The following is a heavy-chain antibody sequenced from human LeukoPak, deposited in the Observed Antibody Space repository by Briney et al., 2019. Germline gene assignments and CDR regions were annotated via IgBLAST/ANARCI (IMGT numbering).Heavy chain of an antibody. Sequence: GGSLRLSCVASGFTFSKYTMSWVRQAPGKGLEWVSGIYGGGSGSTFYAESVKGRFTISRDNSKNTLYLQMNSLRAEDTAVYYCARDGVIVVVAYYYGMDVWGQGTTVTVSS. J-gene: IGHJ6*02. CDR1: GFTFSKYT. CDR2: IYGGGSGST. D-gene: IGHD2-15*01. V-gene: IGHV3-NL1*01. CDR3: ARDGVIVVVAYYYGMDV.